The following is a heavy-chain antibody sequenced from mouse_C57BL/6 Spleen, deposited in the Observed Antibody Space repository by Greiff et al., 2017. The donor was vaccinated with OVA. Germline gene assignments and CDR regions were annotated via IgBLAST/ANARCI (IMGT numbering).Heavy chain of an antibody. J-gene: IGHJ1*03. D-gene: IGHD2-4*01. V-gene: IGHV3-1*01. Sequence: EVKLVESGPGMVKPSQSLSLTCTVTGYSITSGYDWHWIRHFPGNKLEWMGYISYSGSTNYNPSLKSRISITHDTSKNHFFLKLKSVTTEDTATYYCARGDYDYYFDVWGTGTTVTVSS. CDR2: ISYSGST. CDR1: GYSITSGYD. CDR3: ARGDYDYYFDV.